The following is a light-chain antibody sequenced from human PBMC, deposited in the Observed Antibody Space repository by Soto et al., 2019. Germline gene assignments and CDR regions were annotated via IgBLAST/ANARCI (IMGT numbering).Light chain of an antibody. CDR1: SSDVGGYNY. J-gene: IGLJ3*02. CDR2: EVS. Sequence: QSVLTQPPSASGSPGQSVTISCTGTSSDVGGYNYVSWYQQHPGKAPKLMMYEVSKRPSGVPDRVSGSKSGNTASLTVSGLQAEVEADYYCSSYAGSNNLVFVGGTKLTVL. V-gene: IGLV2-8*01. CDR3: SSYAGSNNLV.